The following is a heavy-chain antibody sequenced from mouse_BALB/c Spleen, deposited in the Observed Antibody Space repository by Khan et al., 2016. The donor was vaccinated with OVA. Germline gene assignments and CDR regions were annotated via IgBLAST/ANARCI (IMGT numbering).Heavy chain of an antibody. J-gene: IGHJ3*01. V-gene: IGHV1-7*01. Sequence: QVQLQQSGAELAKPGASVKMSCKASGYTFTSYWMHWVKQRPGQGLEWIGYINPSTDYTEYNQKFKDKATFTVDKSSSTAYMQLTRVSSEDSAAYDGVNHVSSTAWFTYWGQGTLVTVSA. D-gene: IGHD1-1*01. CDR3: VNHVSSTAWFTY. CDR2: INPSTDYT. CDR1: GYTFTSYW.